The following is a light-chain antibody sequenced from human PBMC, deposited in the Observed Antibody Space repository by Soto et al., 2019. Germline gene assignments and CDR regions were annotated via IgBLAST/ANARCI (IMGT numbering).Light chain of an antibody. J-gene: IGKJ4*01. CDR3: QQYGDWPLT. V-gene: IGKV3-15*01. CDR2: ATS. CDR1: QSVGNN. Sequence: EIVVTQSPATLSVSPGERATLSCRASQSVGNNFAWYQQKPGQAPRLLIFATSTRAPGVPARFSGSGSGTEFTLTISSRQSEDFAVYYCQQYGDWPLTFGGGAKVEIE.